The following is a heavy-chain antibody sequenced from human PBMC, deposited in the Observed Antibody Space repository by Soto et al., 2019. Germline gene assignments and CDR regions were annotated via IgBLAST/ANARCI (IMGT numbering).Heavy chain of an antibody. V-gene: IGHV3-30*03. J-gene: IGHJ4*02. D-gene: IGHD1-26*01. CDR2: ISCDGSDK. CDR3: VQGASTAHQPLDS. CDR1: GFTFSSYG. Sequence: GGSLRLSCAASGFTFSSYGMHWVRQAPGKGLEWVGIISCDGSDKYYPDSMKGRFTISRDNFNNTLYLQLNSLRPEDTAVYHCVQGASTAHQPLDSWGQGVLVTVSS.